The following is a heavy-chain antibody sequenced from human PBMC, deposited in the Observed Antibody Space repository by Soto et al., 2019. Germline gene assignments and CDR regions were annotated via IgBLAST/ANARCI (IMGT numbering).Heavy chain of an antibody. D-gene: IGHD4-17*01. V-gene: IGHV3-30-3*01. Sequence: QVQLVESGGGVVQPGRSLRLSCAASGFTFSSYAMHWVRQAPGKGLEWVAVISYDGSNKYYADSVKGRFTISRDNSKNTMYLQMNSLRAEDTAVYYCARDLDYGAHRAFDIWGQGTMVTVSS. CDR3: ARDLDYGAHRAFDI. J-gene: IGHJ3*02. CDR2: ISYDGSNK. CDR1: GFTFSSYA.